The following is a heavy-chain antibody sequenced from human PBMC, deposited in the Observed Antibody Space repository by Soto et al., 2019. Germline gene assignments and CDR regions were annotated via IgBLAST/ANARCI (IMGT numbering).Heavy chain of an antibody. CDR2: IIPMFGAP. Sequence: QVQLVQSGAEVKKPTSSVKVSCKASGGDFSRDAISWVRQAPGQGLEWMGGIIPMFGAPNYAQRFQGRLTVTADASTTTAYMEMHSLRSKDTAVYYCGRVIRSPYSDTTSYYVNPIDSWGQGTLVTVSS. D-gene: IGHD3-22*01. V-gene: IGHV1-69*01. J-gene: IGHJ4*02. CDR3: GRVIRSPYSDTTSYYVNPIDS. CDR1: GGDFSRDA.